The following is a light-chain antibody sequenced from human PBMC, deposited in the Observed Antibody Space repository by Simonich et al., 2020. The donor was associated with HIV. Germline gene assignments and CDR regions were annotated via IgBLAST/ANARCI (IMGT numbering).Light chain of an antibody. J-gene: IGLJ2*01. CDR1: ALPKKY. CDR3: YSTDSSANHRGV. Sequence: SYELTQPPSVSVSPGQTARITCSGNALPKKYASWYQQKSGQAPVLVIYEDSKRPSGIPERVSGSSSGTIATLTLRGAQVEDETDYYCYSTDSSANHRGVFGGGTKLTVL. CDR2: EDS. V-gene: IGLV3-10*01.